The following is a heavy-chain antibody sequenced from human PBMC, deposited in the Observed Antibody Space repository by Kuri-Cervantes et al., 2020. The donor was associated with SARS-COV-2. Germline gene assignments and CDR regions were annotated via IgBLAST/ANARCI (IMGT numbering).Heavy chain of an antibody. CDR3: ARDRYDFWSGLGYYYYGMGV. CDR2: INSDGSST. CDR1: GFTFSSYW. Sequence: GESLKISCAASGFTFSSYWMHWVRQAPGKGLVWVSRINSDGSSTSYADSVKGRFTISRDNAKNTLYLQMNSLRAEDTAVYYCARDRYDFWSGLGYYYYGMGVWGQGTTVTVSS. D-gene: IGHD3-3*01. J-gene: IGHJ6*02. V-gene: IGHV3-74*01.